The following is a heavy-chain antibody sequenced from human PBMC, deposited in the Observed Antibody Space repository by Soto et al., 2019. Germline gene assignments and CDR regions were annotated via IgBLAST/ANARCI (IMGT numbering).Heavy chain of an antibody. CDR3: ARESHDILTGPPWVWYFDL. Sequence: QVKLQQWGEEPLGPLKTLSLTCGVPGGSFSGYSWAGIRQPQGKGLEWIGEINDRGSINYNPSLKSRVSISVDTSKNHYSLNLRSVTAADTAVYYCARESHDILTGPPWVWYFDLWGRGTLVTVSS. CDR1: GGSFSGYS. J-gene: IGHJ2*01. D-gene: IGHD3-9*01. CDR2: INDRGSI. V-gene: IGHV4-34*01.